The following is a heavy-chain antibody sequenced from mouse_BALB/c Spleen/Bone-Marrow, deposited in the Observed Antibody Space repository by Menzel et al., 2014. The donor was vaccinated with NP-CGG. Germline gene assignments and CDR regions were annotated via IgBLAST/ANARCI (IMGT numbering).Heavy chain of an antibody. J-gene: IGHJ2*01. CDR3: ARERYDYDWKDY. CDR2: INPSNGRT. CDR1: GYTFTSYW. Sequence: QVQLKESGAELVKPGASVKPSCKASGYTFTSYWMHWVKQRPGQGLEWIGEINPSNGRTNYNEKFKSKATLTVDKSSSTAYMQLSSLTSEDSAVYYCARERYDYDWKDYWGQGTTLTASS. V-gene: IGHV1S81*02. D-gene: IGHD2-4*01.